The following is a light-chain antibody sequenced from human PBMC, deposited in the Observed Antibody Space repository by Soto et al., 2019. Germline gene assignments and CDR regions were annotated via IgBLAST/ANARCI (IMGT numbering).Light chain of an antibody. V-gene: IGLV2-14*01. CDR1: SSDVGGYNY. CDR2: EVS. CDR3: SSYIGSSTRV. Sequence: QSALTQPASASGSPGQSVTISCTGTSSDVGGYNYVSWYQQHPGKAPKLMIYEVSKRPSGVPNRFSGSKSGNTASLTISGLQAEDEADYYCSSYIGSSTRVFGGGTKVTVL. J-gene: IGLJ2*01.